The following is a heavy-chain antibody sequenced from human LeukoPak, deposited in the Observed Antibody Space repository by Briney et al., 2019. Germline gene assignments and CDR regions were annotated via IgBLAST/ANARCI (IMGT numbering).Heavy chain of an antibody. CDR1: GYTLTELS. D-gene: IGHD3-22*01. CDR3: ATDLSPPNYDRRTFDY. V-gene: IGHV1-24*01. CDR2: FDPEDGET. J-gene: IGHJ4*02. Sequence: ASVKVSCKVSGYTLTELSMHWVRQAPGKGLEWMGGFDPEDGETIYAQKFQGRVTMTEDTSTDTAYMELSSLRSEDTAVYYCATDLSPPNYDRRTFDYWGQGTLVTVSS.